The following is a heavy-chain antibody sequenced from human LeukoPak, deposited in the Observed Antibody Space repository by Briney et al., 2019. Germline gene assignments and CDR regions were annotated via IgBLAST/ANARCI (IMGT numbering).Heavy chain of an antibody. CDR2: SKRIIDGGTT. J-gene: IGHJ4*02. CDR1: GFTFSNTW. V-gene: IGHV3-15*01. CDR3: AAQGGSGDLRY. Sequence: KSGGSLRLSCAASGFTFSNTWMNWVRQAPGKGLEWVGRSKRIIDGGTTDYAAPVKGRFTVSRDDSINTLYLQMSSLKTEDTAVYYCAAQGGSGDLRYWGQGTLVTVSS. D-gene: IGHD4-17*01.